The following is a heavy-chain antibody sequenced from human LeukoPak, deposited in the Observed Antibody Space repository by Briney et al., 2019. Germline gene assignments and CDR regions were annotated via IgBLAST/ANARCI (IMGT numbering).Heavy chain of an antibody. CDR1: GFTFSYDW. Sequence: PRGSLRLSCAASGFTFSYDWMTWVRQAPGKGLEWVGRIKSKTDGGTTDYAAPVKGRFIISRDDSKNTLYLQMNSLKTEDTAVYYCSTVRYCSGGSCVGGMDVWGQGTTVTVSS. CDR3: STVRYCSGGSCVGGMDV. V-gene: IGHV3-15*01. CDR2: IKSKTDGGTT. D-gene: IGHD2-15*01. J-gene: IGHJ6*02.